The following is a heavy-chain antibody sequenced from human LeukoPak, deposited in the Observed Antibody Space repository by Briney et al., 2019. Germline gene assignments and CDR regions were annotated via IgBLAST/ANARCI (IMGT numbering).Heavy chain of an antibody. D-gene: IGHD5-24*01. Sequence: PGGSLGLSCVASGFTSGFTFSYYAMHWVRQAPGKGLEWVAFISNDGDNRYFADSVKGRFTISRDNSKNTVYLQMNSLGAEDTAVYYCADSDGYYYDVWGQGTLVTVS. CDR3: ADSDGYYYDV. J-gene: IGHJ4*02. CDR1: GFTFSYYA. V-gene: IGHV3-30-3*01. CDR2: ISNDGDNR.